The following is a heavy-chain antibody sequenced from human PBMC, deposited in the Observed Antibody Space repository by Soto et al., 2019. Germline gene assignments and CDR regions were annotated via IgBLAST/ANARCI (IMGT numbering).Heavy chain of an antibody. Sequence: ASVKVSCKASGYTFTSYYIHWVRQAPVQGLEWMGWINPITGGTNYAPKFQGRVTMTRDTSITTAYMELSRLRSDDTAVYYCARNYYDSSDRDYLDYWGQGTPVTVPQ. CDR2: INPITGGT. D-gene: IGHD3-22*01. CDR1: GYTFTSYY. CDR3: ARNYYDSSDRDYLDY. J-gene: IGHJ4*02. V-gene: IGHV1-2*02.